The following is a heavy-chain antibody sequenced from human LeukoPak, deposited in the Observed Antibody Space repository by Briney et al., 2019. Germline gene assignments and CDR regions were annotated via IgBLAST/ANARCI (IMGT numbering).Heavy chain of an antibody. CDR2: IKSKTDDGTT. J-gene: IGHJ4*02. V-gene: IGHV3-15*01. D-gene: IGHD3-10*01. CDR3: ILGLSFRGVNTPYY. Sequence: PGGSLRLSCEPSGFTFSNAWMSWVRQAPGKELEWLGRIKSKTDDGTTDYAAPVKGRFTISRDDSKNTLYLQMNSLKTEDTAVYCCILGLSFRGVNTPYYWGQGTLVTVSS. CDR1: GFTFSNAW.